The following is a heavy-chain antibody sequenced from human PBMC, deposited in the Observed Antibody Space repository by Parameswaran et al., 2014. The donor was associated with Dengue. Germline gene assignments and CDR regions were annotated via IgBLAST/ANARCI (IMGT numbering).Heavy chain of an antibody. CDR3: ARVSVVVPAVPYYYYGMDV. J-gene: IGHJ6*02. Sequence: WVRQAPGQGLEWMGWMNPNSGNTGYAQKFQGRVTMTRDTSISTAYMELSSLRSEDTAVYYCARVSVVVPAVPYYYYGMDVWGQGTTVTVSS. CDR2: MNPNSGNT. D-gene: IGHD2-2*01. V-gene: IGHV1-8*01.